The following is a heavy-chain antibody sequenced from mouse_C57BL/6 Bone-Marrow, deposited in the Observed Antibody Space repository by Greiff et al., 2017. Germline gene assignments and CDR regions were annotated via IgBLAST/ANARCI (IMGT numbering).Heavy chain of an antibody. J-gene: IGHJ3*01. Sequence: VHVKQSGAELVRPGASVKLSCTASGFNFKDDYMHWVKQRPEQGLEWIGWIDPENGDTEYASKFQGKATIATDTSSNTAYLQLSSLTSEDTAVYYCTSLIYYDYGLFAYWGRGTRITVSA. CDR3: TSLIYYDYGLFAY. CDR2: IDPENGDT. V-gene: IGHV14-4*01. CDR1: GFNFKDDY. D-gene: IGHD2-4*01.